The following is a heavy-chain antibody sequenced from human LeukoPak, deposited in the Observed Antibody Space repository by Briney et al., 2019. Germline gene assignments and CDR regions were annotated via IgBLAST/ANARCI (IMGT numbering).Heavy chain of an antibody. J-gene: IGHJ4*02. Sequence: PGGSLRLSCAVSGFTFDDCAMHWVRQVPGKGLEWVSGINWNSDSIGYADSVKGRFTISRDNAKNSLYLQMNSLRAEDTALYYCAKDSGSYYEWDYWGQGTLVTVSS. CDR3: AKDSGSYYEWDY. CDR1: GFTFDDCA. V-gene: IGHV3-9*01. D-gene: IGHD1-26*01. CDR2: INWNSDSI.